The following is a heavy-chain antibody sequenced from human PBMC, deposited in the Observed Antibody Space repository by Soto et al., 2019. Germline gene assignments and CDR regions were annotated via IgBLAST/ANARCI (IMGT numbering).Heavy chain of an antibody. V-gene: IGHV4-4*02. CDR1: GFSVSNNNW. CDR3: TKNSFYALDY. Sequence: SETLSLTCDVSGFSVSNNNWWSWVRQSPGEGLEWIGEIHHGGSTNYNPSLKSRVTISVDKSKNQFFLRLSSVTAADKAVYYCTKNSFYALDYWGQGALVT. D-gene: IGHD3-16*01. CDR2: IHHGGST. J-gene: IGHJ4*02.